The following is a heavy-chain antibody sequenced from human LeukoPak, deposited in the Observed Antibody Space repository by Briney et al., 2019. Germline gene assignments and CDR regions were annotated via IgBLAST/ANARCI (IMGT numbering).Heavy chain of an antibody. D-gene: IGHD3-22*01. J-gene: IGHJ4*02. V-gene: IGHV4-38-2*02. Sequence: EPSEILSLTCTVSGYSISSGYYWGWIRQPPGKGLEWIGSIYHSGSTYYNPSLKSRVTISVDTSKNQFSLKLSSVTAADTAVYYCARDRYYYDSSGSVFDYWGQGTLVTVSS. CDR1: GYSISSGYY. CDR2: IYHSGST. CDR3: ARDRYYYDSSGSVFDY.